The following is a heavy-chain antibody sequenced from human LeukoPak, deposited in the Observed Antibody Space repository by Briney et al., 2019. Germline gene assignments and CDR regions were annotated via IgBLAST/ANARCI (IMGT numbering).Heavy chain of an antibody. CDR1: GFTFSSYG. Sequence: GGSLGLSCAASGFTFSSYGMHWVRQAPGKGLEWVAVISYDGSNKYYADSVKGRFTISRDNSKNTLYLQMNSLRAEDTAVYYCAKDLPAGAFDIWGQGTMVTVSS. V-gene: IGHV3-30*18. CDR2: ISYDGSNK. CDR3: AKDLPAGAFDI. J-gene: IGHJ3*02.